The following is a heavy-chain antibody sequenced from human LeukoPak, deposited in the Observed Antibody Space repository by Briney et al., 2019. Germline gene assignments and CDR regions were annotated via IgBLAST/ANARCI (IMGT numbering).Heavy chain of an antibody. J-gene: IGHJ6*02. CDR3: ARPRGYCSSTSCYTWYYGMDV. CDR1: GYTFTSYG. Sequence: GSVKVSCKASGYTFTSYGISWVRQAPGQGLERMGWISAYNGNTNYAQKLQGRVTMTTDTSTSTAYMELRSLRSDDTAVYYCARPRGYCSSTSCYTWYYGMDVWGQGTTVTVSS. D-gene: IGHD2-2*02. CDR2: ISAYNGNT. V-gene: IGHV1-18*01.